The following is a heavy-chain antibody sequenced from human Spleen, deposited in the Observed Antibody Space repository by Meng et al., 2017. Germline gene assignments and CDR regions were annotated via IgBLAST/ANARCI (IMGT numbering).Heavy chain of an antibody. J-gene: IGHJ6*02. CDR2: INTDGSDT. D-gene: IGHD3-10*01. CDR1: GFTFGVYW. Sequence: GESLKISCTASGFTFGVYWMHWVRQDPGKGLVWVSRINTDGSDTLYADSVKGRFTISRDNAKNTLYLQMNSLRAEDTAVYYCAKDPQEGSGSYWYYYYGMDVWGQGTTVTVSS. V-gene: IGHV3-74*03. CDR3: AKDPQEGSGSYWYYYYGMDV.